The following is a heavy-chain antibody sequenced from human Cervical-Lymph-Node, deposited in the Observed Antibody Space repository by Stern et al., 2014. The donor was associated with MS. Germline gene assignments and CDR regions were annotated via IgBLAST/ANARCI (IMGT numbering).Heavy chain of an antibody. CDR1: GFSLVTSGVR. V-gene: IGHV2-70*04. D-gene: IGHD3-3*01. CDR3: ARMMGSGYRHYFDY. J-gene: IGHJ4*02. Sequence: TLRESGPALVKPTQTLTLTCTFSGFSLVTSGVRVSWIRQPPGKALEWLARIDWDDKTFYNTSLMTRLTTSKDTSKNQVVLTMTNVDPVDTATYYCARMMGSGYRHYFDYWGQGTPVTVS. CDR2: IDWDDKT.